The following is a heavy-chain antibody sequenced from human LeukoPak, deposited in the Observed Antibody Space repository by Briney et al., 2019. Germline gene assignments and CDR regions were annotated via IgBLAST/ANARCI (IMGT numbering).Heavy chain of an antibody. V-gene: IGHV3-21*04. CDR2: ISSSSSYI. Sequence: GSLRLSCAASGFTFSSYSMNWVRQAPGKGLEWVSSISSSSSYIYYADSVKGRFTISRDNAKNSLYLQMNSLRAEDTALYYCARATHYYESSGYDYWGQGTRSPSPQ. D-gene: IGHD3-22*01. J-gene: IGHJ4*02. CDR1: GFTFSSYS. CDR3: ARATHYYESSGYDY.